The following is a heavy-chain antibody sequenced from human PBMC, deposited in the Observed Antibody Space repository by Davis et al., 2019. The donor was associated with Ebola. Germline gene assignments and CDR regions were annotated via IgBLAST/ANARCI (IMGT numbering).Heavy chain of an antibody. CDR1: GFTFSGSW. D-gene: IGHD4-17*01. Sequence: PGGSLRLSCAASGFTFSGSWMHWVRHAPGKWLVWVSLINSDGSITTYADSVKGRFTISRDNAKNTLYLQMNSLRAEDTAVYYCVRTTYGAPEYWGQGTLVSVSS. CDR2: INSDGSIT. V-gene: IGHV3-74*01. CDR3: VRTTYGAPEY. J-gene: IGHJ4*02.